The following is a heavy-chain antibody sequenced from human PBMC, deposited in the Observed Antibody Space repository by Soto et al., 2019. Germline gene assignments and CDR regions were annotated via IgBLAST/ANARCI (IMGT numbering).Heavy chain of an antibody. D-gene: IGHD3-22*01. Sequence: EVHLLESGGALVQPGGSLTLYCAASGLSFSDYAMSWVRQAPGKGLEWVSSISRTGDSAYYADSVKGRFAISRDRAKNRLSLQMNSLRVEDTAVYYCAKGPDGSGYYHNWFDSWGQGTLITVSS. V-gene: IGHV3-23*01. CDR1: GLSFSDYA. J-gene: IGHJ5*01. CDR3: AKGPDGSGYYHNWFDS. CDR2: ISRTGDSA.